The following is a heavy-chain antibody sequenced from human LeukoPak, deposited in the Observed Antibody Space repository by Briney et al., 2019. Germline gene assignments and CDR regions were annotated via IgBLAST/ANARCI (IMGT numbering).Heavy chain of an antibody. D-gene: IGHD4-17*01. V-gene: IGHV3-23*01. CDR3: AKVGGGDYMGGSPDY. Sequence: GGSLRLSCAASGFTFSGSAMSWVRQAPGEGLEWVSLISYSGANSYYTDSVRGRFTISRDNSKDTLFLQMNSLRAEDTAEYYCAKVGGGDYMGGSPDYWGQGTLVTVSS. J-gene: IGHJ4*02. CDR2: ISYSGANS. CDR1: GFTFSGSA.